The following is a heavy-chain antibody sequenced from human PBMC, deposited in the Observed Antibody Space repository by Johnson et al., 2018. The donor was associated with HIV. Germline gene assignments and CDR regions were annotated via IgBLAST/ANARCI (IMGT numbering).Heavy chain of an antibody. D-gene: IGHD1-26*01. CDR3: AREGRRDAFDI. Sequence: QEQLVESGGGLVQPGGSLRLSCATSGFSFSSYGMYWVRQAPGKGLEWVSFIPYDGNDEYYVDSLRGRFTIYRDNSKNTLYLQMNSLRAEDTAVYYCAREGRRDAFDIWGQGTMVTVSS. CDR1: GFSFSSYG. V-gene: IGHV3-30*02. CDR2: IPYDGNDE. J-gene: IGHJ3*02.